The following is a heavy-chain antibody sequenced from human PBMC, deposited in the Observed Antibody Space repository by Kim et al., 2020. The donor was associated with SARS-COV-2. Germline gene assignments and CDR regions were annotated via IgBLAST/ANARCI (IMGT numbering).Heavy chain of an antibody. CDR1: GYSFTNYW. Sequence: GESLKISCKGSGYSFTNYWIAWVRQMPGKGLEWMGIIYPGDSDTRYSTSFQGQVTISADKSISTAYLPRSSLKASDTAIYYCARMDGYNYSFYYWGQGTL. CDR2: IYPGDSDT. V-gene: IGHV5-51*01. J-gene: IGHJ4*02. CDR3: ARMDGYNYSFYY. D-gene: IGHD5-12*01.